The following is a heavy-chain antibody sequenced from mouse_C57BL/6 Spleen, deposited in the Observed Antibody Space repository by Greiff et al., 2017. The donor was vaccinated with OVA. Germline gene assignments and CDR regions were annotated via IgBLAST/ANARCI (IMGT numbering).Heavy chain of an antibody. CDR3: DRSLYYYDPYYFDY. CDR1: GYTFTDYA. J-gene: IGHJ2*01. V-gene: IGHV1-67*01. Sequence: QVQLQQSGPELVRPGVSVKISCKGSGYTFTDYAMHWVKQSPAKSLEWIGVISPYYGDASYNQKFKDKATMTVDTSSSTAYMELTRLTSEDSAVYYCDRSLYYYDPYYFDYWGQGTTLTVSS. CDR2: ISPYYGDA. D-gene: IGHD1-1*01.